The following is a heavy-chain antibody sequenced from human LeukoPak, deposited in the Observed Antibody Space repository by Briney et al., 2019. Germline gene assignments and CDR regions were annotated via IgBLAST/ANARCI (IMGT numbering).Heavy chain of an antibody. Sequence: GGPLRLSCAASGFTFTDYAMTGVREAPGKGVEGVSSISDSGSTTYYADPVKGRFTVSRDNSKNSLYLQMTSPTAADTAVYYCAKDRSIGTYYTFDHWGQGTLVTVSS. CDR3: AKDRSIGTYYTFDH. J-gene: IGHJ4*02. CDR1: GFTFTDYA. D-gene: IGHD1-26*01. V-gene: IGHV3-23*01. CDR2: ISDSGSTT.